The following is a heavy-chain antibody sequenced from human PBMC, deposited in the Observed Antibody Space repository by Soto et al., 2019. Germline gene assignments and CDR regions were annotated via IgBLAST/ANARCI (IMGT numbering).Heavy chain of an antibody. CDR3: ARAGPLSSGYWFDP. D-gene: IGHD6-19*01. J-gene: IGHJ5*02. Sequence: SETLSLTCAVYGGSFSGYYWSWIRQPPGKGLEWIGEINHSGSTNYNPSLKSRVTISVDTSKNQFSLKLSSVTAADTAVYYCARAGPLSSGYWFDPWGQGTLVTVSS. CDR2: INHSGST. V-gene: IGHV4-34*01. CDR1: GGSFSGYY.